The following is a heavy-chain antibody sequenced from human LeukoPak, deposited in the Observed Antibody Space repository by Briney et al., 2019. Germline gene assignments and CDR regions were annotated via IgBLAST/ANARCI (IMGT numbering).Heavy chain of an antibody. V-gene: IGHV4-61*02. D-gene: IGHD3-22*01. CDR3: ARDLYYYDSSGYPLGYGMDV. CDR2: IYTSGST. J-gene: IGHJ6*02. CDR1: GGSISSGSYY. Sequence: SLTLSLTCTVSGGSISSGSYYWSWIRQPAGKGLEWIGRIYTSGSTNYNPSLKSRVTISVDTSKNQFSLKLSSVTAADTAVYYCARDLYYYDSSGYPLGYGMDVWGQGTTVTVSS.